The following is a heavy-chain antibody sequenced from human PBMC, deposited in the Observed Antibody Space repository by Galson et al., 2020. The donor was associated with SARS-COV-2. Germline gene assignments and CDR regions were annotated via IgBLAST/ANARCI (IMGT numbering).Heavy chain of an antibody. CDR1: GFTFNDYA. D-gene: IGHD3-10*01. CDR3: AKAEYYGSGSYPPFDY. V-gene: IGHV3-9*01. J-gene: IGHJ4*02. Sequence: GGSLRLSCAAYGFTFNDYAMHWIRQPPGKGLEWISEISCNSGSKDNPYPVKGRFTISRDNAKNSLYLQMNSLSAEDTALYYCAKAEYYGSGSYPPFDYWGQGTLVTVSS. CDR2: ISCNSGSK.